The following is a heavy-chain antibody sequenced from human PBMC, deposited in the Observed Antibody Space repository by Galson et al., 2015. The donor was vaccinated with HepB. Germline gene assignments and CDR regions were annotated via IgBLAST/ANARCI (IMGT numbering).Heavy chain of an antibody. V-gene: IGHV1-18*04. D-gene: IGHD6-13*01. CDR2: ISAYNGNT. CDR3: ARDWHSSSWQNDY. CDR1: GYTFTNYD. J-gene: IGHJ4*02. Sequence: QSGAEVKKPGESLRISCKASGYTFTNYDISWVRQAPGQGLEWMGWISAYNGNTNYAQKLQGRVTMTTDTSTSTAYMELRSLRSDDTAVYYCARDWHSSSWQNDYWGQGTLVTVSS.